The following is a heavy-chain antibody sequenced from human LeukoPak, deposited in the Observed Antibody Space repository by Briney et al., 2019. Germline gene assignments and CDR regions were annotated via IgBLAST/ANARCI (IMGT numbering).Heavy chain of an antibody. Sequence: GGSLRLSCAASGFAFGNYWMHWVRQAPGKGLVWVSRINSDGSSSDYADSVKGRFTISRDSAKNTLYLQMNSLRAEDTAVYYCLRGSGYYGDFDYWGQGILVTVSS. V-gene: IGHV3-74*01. CDR1: GFAFGNYW. CDR2: INSDGSSS. D-gene: IGHD3-3*01. J-gene: IGHJ4*02. CDR3: LRGSGYYGDFDY.